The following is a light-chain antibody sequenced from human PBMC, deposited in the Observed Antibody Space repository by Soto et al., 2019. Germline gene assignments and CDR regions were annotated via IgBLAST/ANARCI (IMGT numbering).Light chain of an antibody. CDR3: LQTYQSPPT. V-gene: IGKV1-39*01. CDR2: AAS. J-gene: IGKJ2*01. Sequence: DIQMTQSPSSLSASVGDRVTISCRASQAISTSLNWYQQKPGKAPKLLIYAASSLQTGVPSRFTGSGSATYFTLTISRLHPEDFAPYHWLQTYQSPPTFGQGTKVDIK. CDR1: QAISTS.